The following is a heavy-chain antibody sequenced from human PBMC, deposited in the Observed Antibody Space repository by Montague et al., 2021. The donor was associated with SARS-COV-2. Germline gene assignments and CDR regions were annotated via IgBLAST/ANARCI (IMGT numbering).Heavy chain of an antibody. J-gene: IGHJ6*02. CDR3: ARVRYDGSGTSLCMDV. CDR1: GGSFSNYY. Sequence: SETLSLTCAISGGSFSNYYWSWIRQPPGKGLEWIREINHSGSTNYNPSLMSRVTISVDTSKNQFSLKLSSVTAADTAVYYCARVRYDGSGTSLCMDVWGQGTTVTVSS. D-gene: IGHD3-10*01. CDR2: INHSGST. V-gene: IGHV4-34*01.